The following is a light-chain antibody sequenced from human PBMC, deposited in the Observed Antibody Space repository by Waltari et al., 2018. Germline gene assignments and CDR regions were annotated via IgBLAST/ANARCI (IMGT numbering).Light chain of an antibody. Sequence: EIVLTPSPGTLSLSPGERATLSCRASQSVSSSYLAWYQQKPGQAPRLLIYGASSRATGIPDRFSGSGSGADFTLTISRLEPEGFAVYYCQQYGSSPLTFGGGTKVEIK. V-gene: IGKV3-20*01. CDR2: GAS. CDR3: QQYGSSPLT. CDR1: QSVSSSY. J-gene: IGKJ4*01.